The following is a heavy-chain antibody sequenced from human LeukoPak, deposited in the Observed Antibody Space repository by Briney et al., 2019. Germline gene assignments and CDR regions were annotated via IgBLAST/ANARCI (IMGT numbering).Heavy chain of an antibody. CDR3: AGASHYFGLCDF. Sequence: PGGSLRLSCAASGFNFSTYATSWVRQAPGKGLEWVSSISSSGNTYYADSVKGRFTISRDNSKNTLYLQMNSLRADDTAVYYCAGASHYFGLCDFWGQGTLVTVSS. V-gene: IGHV3-23*01. J-gene: IGHJ4*02. D-gene: IGHD3-3*01. CDR2: ISSSGNT. CDR1: GFNFSTYA.